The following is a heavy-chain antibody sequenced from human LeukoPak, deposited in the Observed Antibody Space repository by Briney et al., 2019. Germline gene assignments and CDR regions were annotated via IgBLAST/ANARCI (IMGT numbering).Heavy chain of an antibody. J-gene: IGHJ4*02. CDR1: GGSISSYY. Sequence: SETLSLTCTVSGGSISSYYWSWIRQPPGKGLEWIGYIYTSGSTNYNPSLKGRVTISVDTSKNQFSLKLSSVTAADTAVYYCATDLSSSWYFHFDYWGQGTLVTVSS. D-gene: IGHD6-13*01. CDR3: ATDLSSSWYFHFDY. CDR2: IYTSGST. V-gene: IGHV4-4*09.